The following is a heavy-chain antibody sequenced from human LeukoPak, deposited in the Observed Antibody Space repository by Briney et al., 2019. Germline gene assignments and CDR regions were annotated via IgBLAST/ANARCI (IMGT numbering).Heavy chain of an antibody. CDR2: ISVFNGNT. Sequence: ASVKVSCKASGYIFASYGISWVRQAPGQGLEWMGWISVFNGNTNYAQKLQGRVTMTTDTSTSTVYMELKSLRSDDTAVYYCARDLEHCRNIICSNSAYWGQGTLVTVSS. V-gene: IGHV1-18*01. D-gene: IGHD2-2*01. CDR1: GYIFASYG. J-gene: IGHJ4*02. CDR3: ARDLEHCRNIICSNSAY.